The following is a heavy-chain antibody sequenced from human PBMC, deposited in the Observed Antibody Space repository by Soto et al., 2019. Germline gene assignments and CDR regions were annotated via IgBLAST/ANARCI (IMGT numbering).Heavy chain of an antibody. CDR1: GFTVSSNY. J-gene: IGHJ4*02. CDR3: AGTRSLDY. V-gene: IGHV3-66*01. CDR2: IYSGGST. Sequence: EVQLVESGGGLVQPGGSLTLSCAASGFTVSSNYMTWVRQAPGKGLEWVSLIYSGGSTYYADSVKGRFTISRDNSKTTLYLQMNRLRAEDTAVYYCAGTRSLDYWGQGTLVTVSS.